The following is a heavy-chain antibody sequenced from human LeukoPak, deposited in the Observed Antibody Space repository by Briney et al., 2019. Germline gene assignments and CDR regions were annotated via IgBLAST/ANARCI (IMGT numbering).Heavy chain of an antibody. CDR1: GFAFSSNA. Sequence: GGSLRLSCEVSGFAFSSNAMHWVRQAPGKGLEWVAVISYDGSNKNFADSVKGRFTVSRDNSKHALYLHMNSLRSDDTAMYYCATGGKFDFWSGYHIDNWGQGTLVTVSS. D-gene: IGHD3-3*01. V-gene: IGHV3-30*04. CDR2: ISYDGSNK. CDR3: ATGGKFDFWSGYHIDN. J-gene: IGHJ4*02.